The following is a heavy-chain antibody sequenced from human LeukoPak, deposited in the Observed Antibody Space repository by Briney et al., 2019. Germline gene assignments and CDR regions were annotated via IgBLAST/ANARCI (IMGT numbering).Heavy chain of an antibody. J-gene: IGHJ5*02. CDR1: GGSISSYY. D-gene: IGHD4-17*01. V-gene: IGHV4-59*01. CDR2: IYYSGST. Sequence: SETLSLTCTVSGGSISSYYWSWIRQPPGKGLEWIGYIYYSGSTNYNPSLKGRVTISVDTSKNQFSLKLSSVTAADTAVYYCARTSTVTTGSWFDPWGQGTLVTVSS. CDR3: ARTSTVTTGSWFDP.